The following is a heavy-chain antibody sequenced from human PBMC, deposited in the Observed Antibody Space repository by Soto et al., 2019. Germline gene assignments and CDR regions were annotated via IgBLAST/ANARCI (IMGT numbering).Heavy chain of an antibody. CDR3: ARGGCSGGSCYSDFDY. Sequence: GESLKISCKGSGYSFTSYWIGWVRQMPGKGLEWMGIIYPGDSDTRYSPSFQGQVTISADKSISTAYLQWSSLKASDTAMYYCARGGCSGGSCYSDFDYWGQGTLVTVSS. V-gene: IGHV5-51*01. CDR1: GYSFTSYW. CDR2: IYPGDSDT. D-gene: IGHD2-15*01. J-gene: IGHJ4*02.